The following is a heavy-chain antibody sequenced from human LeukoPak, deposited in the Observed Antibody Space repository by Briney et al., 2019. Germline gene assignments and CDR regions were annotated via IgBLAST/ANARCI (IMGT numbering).Heavy chain of an antibody. CDR1: GFTFSSYS. V-gene: IGHV3-21*01. CDR2: ISSSSSYI. Sequence: GGSLRLSCAASGFTFSSYSMNWVRQAPGKGLEWVLSISSSSSYIYYADSVKGRFTISRDNAKNSLYLQMNSLRAEDTAVYYCASLNYYDSSGYYESLTPPDYWGQGTPVTVSS. J-gene: IGHJ4*02. D-gene: IGHD3-22*01. CDR3: ASLNYYDSSGYYESLTPPDY.